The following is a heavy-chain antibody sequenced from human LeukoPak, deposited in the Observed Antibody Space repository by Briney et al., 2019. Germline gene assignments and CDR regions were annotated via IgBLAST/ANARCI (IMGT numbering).Heavy chain of an antibody. CDR1: GYTFTSYG. J-gene: IGHJ5*02. Sequence: ASVKVSCKASGYTFTSYGISWVRQAPGQGLEWMGWISAYNGNTNYAQKLQGRVTMTTDTSTSTAYMELRSLRSDDTAVYYCARVLAYCSSTSCYVNGWFDPWGQGTLVTVSP. D-gene: IGHD2-2*01. CDR2: ISAYNGNT. CDR3: ARVLAYCSSTSCYVNGWFDP. V-gene: IGHV1-18*01.